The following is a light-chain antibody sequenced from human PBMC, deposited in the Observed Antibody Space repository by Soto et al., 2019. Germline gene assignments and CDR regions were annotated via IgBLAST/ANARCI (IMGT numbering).Light chain of an antibody. CDR2: AAS. J-gene: IGKJ1*01. V-gene: IGKV1-39*01. Sequence: DIHMTQSPSSLSASVGDRVTITCRASQSISSYVNWYQQKSGQAPKLLIYAASSLRSGVPSRFSGSGYGTEFTLTISSLQPDDFATYYCQHYNSYSEAFGQGTKVDIK. CDR3: QHYNSYSEA. CDR1: QSISSY.